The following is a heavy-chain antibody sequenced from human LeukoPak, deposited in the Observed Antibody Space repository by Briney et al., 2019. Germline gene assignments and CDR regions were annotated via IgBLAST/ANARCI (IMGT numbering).Heavy chain of an antibody. CDR2: ISSSSRDI. V-gene: IGHV3-21*01. J-gene: IGHJ4*02. CDR3: VREAAATLFDY. D-gene: IGHD1-26*01. CDR1: GFTFSSFT. Sequence: GGSLRLSCAASGFTFSSFTMNWVRQAPGKGLEWVAAISSSSRDIFYADSVKGRFSISRDDTQNSLSLQMNSLRAEDTAVYYCVREAAATLFDYWGQGTLVTVSS.